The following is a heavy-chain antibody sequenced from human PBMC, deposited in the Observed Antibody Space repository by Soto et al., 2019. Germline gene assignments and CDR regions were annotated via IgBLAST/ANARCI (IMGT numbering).Heavy chain of an antibody. J-gene: IGHJ4*02. CDR3: VRARGGEYFGEQLS. Sequence: GGSLRLSCAASGFPFSRYDMYWVRQATGKGLEWVSAIGTAADTYYPASVQGRFIISRENAKNSLYLQMNSLRAGDTAVYYCVRARGGEYFGEQLSWGQGTLVTVSS. CDR1: GFPFSRYD. V-gene: IGHV3-13*04. D-gene: IGHD3-10*01. CDR2: IGTAADT.